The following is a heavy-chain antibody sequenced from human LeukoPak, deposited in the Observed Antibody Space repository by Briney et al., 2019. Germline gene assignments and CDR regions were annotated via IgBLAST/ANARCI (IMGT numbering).Heavy chain of an antibody. J-gene: IGHJ4*02. D-gene: IGHD3-22*01. Sequence: GASVKVSCKASGYTFTGYYMHWVRQAPGQGLEWMGWINPNSGGTNYAQKFQGRVTMTRDTSISTAYMELSRLRSDDTAVYYCARATYYYDSSGYYFYFDYWGQGTLVTVSS. V-gene: IGHV1-2*02. CDR3: ARATYYYDSSGYYFYFDY. CDR2: INPNSGGT. CDR1: GYTFTGYY.